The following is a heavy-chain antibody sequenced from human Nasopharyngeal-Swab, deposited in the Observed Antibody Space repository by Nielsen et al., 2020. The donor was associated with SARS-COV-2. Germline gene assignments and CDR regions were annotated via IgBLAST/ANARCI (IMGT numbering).Heavy chain of an antibody. V-gene: IGHV3-7*03. D-gene: IGHD3-9*01. Sequence: GESLKISCGGSGFTFSDYWMSWVRQSPEKGLEWVANIKQDGTLKSYVDSVKGRFIISRDNAKNSLDLQMNSLRVEDTAVYYCAREDRWTLTSFYYALDVWGQGTTVTVSS. CDR2: IKQDGTLK. CDR3: AREDRWTLTSFYYALDV. CDR1: GFTFSDYW. J-gene: IGHJ6*02.